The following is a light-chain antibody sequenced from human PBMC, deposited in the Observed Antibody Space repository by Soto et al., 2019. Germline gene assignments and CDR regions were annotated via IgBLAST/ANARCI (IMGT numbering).Light chain of an antibody. Sequence: EIVLTQSPGTRSLSPGERATLSCRASQSSSSSYLAWYQQKPGQAPRLLIYGASSRATGIPDRFSGSGSGTDFTLTISRLEPEDFAVYYCQQYGSSPPITFGQGTRLEIK. CDR1: QSSSSSY. J-gene: IGKJ5*01. CDR3: QQYGSSPPIT. CDR2: GAS. V-gene: IGKV3-20*01.